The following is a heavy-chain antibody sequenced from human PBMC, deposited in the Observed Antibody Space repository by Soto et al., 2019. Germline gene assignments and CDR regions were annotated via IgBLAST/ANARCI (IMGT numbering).Heavy chain of an antibody. J-gene: IGHJ4*02. CDR3: AKAGPDRSGWYYFDY. CDR1: GFTFSSYA. Sequence: GGSLRLSCAASGFTFSSYAMSWVRQAPGKGLEWVSAISGSGGSTYYADSVKGRFTISRDNSRNTLYLQMNSLRAEDTAVYYCAKAGPDRSGWYYFDYWGQGTLVTVSS. CDR2: ISGSGGST. D-gene: IGHD6-19*01. V-gene: IGHV3-23*01.